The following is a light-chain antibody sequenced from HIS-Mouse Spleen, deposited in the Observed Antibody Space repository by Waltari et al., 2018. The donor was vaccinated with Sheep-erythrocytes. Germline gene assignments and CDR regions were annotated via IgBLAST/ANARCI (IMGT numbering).Light chain of an antibody. V-gene: IGLV3-1*01. CDR1: KLGAKY. CDR3: QAWDSSIVV. Sequence: SSELTQPPSVSVSPGQTASITCSGDKLGAKYACWYQQKQGQSPVLVIYQDTKRPSGIPERFSGSNSGNTATLTISGTQAMDEADYYCQAWDSSIVVFGGGTKLTVL. CDR2: QDT. J-gene: IGLJ2*01.